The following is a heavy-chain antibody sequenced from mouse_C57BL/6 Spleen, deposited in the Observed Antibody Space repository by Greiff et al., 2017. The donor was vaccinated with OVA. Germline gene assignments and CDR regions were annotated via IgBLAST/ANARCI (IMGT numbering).Heavy chain of an antibody. V-gene: IGHV1-22*01. CDR1: GYTFTDYN. Sequence: EVQLQQSGPELVKPGASVKMSCKASGYTFTDYNMHWVKQSHGKSLEWIGYINPNNGGTSYNQKFKGKATLTVNKSSSTAYMELRSLTSEDSVVYYCAPITYYFDYWGQGTTLTVSS. D-gene: IGHD1-1*01. J-gene: IGHJ2*01. CDR2: INPNNGGT. CDR3: APITYYFDY.